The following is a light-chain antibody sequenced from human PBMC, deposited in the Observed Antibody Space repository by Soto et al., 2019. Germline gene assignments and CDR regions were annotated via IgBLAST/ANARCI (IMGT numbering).Light chain of an antibody. CDR1: SSDVGGYNY. J-gene: IGLJ1*01. V-gene: IGLV2-14*01. CDR3: SSYTSSSTLAYV. Sequence: QSALTQPASGSGSPGQSITISCTGTSSDVGGYNYVSWYQQHPGKAPKLMISEVSNRPSGVSNRFSGSKSGNTASLTISGLLAEDEADYYCSSYTSSSTLAYVFGTGTKVTVL. CDR2: EVS.